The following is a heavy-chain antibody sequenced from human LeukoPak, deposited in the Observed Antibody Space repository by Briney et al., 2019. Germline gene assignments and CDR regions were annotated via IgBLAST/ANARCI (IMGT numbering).Heavy chain of an antibody. CDR2: INPSGGGT. Sequence: ASVKVSCKASGYTFTSYYMHWVRQAPGQGLEWMGIINPSGGGTSYAQKFRGRITMTRDMSTSTVYMELSSLRSEDTAVYYCARGGYGGNWENSHDYWGQGTLVTVSS. CDR1: GYTFTSYY. J-gene: IGHJ4*02. D-gene: IGHD4-23*01. V-gene: IGHV1-46*01. CDR3: ARGGYGGNWENSHDY.